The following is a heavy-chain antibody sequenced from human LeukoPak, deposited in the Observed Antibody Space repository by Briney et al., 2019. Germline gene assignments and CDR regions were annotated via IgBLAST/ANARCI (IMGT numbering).Heavy chain of an antibody. J-gene: IGHJ3*02. V-gene: IGHV1-2*02. D-gene: IGHD3-16*01. Sequence: ASVKVSCKASGYTFTAYYIHRVRQAPGQGLEGMGWINPHSGGTNYAQKFQGRVTMTRDTSISTAYMELSRLKSDDTAMYYCATLGANTFDIWGQGTMVTVSS. CDR3: ATLGANTFDI. CDR2: INPHSGGT. CDR1: GYTFTAYY.